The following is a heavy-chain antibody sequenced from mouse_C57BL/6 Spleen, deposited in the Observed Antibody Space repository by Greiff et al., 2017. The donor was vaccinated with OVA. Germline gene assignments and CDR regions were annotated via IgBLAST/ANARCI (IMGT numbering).Heavy chain of an antibody. V-gene: IGHV1-18*01. J-gene: IGHJ4*01. CDR3: ARWGYVTTVVAYYAMDY. D-gene: IGHD1-1*01. Sequence: EVQLQESGPELVKPGASVKIPCKASGYTFTDYNMDWVKQSHGKSLEWIGDINPNNGGTIYNQKFKGKATLTVDKSSITAYMELRSLTSEDTAVYYCARWGYVTTVVAYYAMDYWGQGTSVTVSS. CDR1: GYTFTDYN. CDR2: INPNNGGT.